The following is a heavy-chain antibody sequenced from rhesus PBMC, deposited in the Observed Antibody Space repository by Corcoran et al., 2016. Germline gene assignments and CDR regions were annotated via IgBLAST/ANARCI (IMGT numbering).Heavy chain of an antibody. D-gene: IGHD3S6*01. CDR2: IYWNDSK. J-gene: IGHJ5-1*01. Sequence: QVTLKESGPALVKPTQTLTLTCTFSGFSISPPATGLGWTRQPPGKALERLASIYWNDSKYYITSLKSRLTISKDTSKNQVVLTMTNMDPVDTATYYCARGGQRMNRFDVWGAGVLVTVSS. CDR1: GFSISPPATG. V-gene: IGHV2-95*01. CDR3: ARGGQRMNRFDV.